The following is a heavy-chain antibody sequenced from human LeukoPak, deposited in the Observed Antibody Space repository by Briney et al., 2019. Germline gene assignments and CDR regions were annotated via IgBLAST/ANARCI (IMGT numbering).Heavy chain of an antibody. J-gene: IGHJ3*02. Sequence: ASVKVSCKASGYTFTSYDINWVRQATGQGLEWMGWMNPNSGNTGYAQKFQGRVTITRNTSISTAYMELNSLGAEDTAVYYCAKDLRYSGSPRAFHIWGQGTVVTVSS. CDR3: AKDLRYSGSPRAFHI. V-gene: IGHV1-8*03. CDR1: GYTFTSYD. CDR2: MNPNSGNT. D-gene: IGHD1-26*01.